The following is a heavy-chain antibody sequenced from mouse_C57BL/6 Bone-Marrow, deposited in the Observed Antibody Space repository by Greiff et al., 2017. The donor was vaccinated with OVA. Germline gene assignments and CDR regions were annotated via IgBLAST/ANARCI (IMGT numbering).Heavy chain of an antibody. J-gene: IGHJ4*01. D-gene: IGHD2-1*01. Sequence: VQLQQSGAELVRPGASVTLSCKASGYTFTDYEMHWVKQTPVHGLEWIGAIDPDTGGTAYNQKFKGKAILTADKSSSTAYMELRSLTSEDAAVYDCTRFNYGKPRDEAMDYWGQGTSVTVSS. CDR2: IDPDTGGT. CDR1: GYTFTDYE. CDR3: TRFNYGKPRDEAMDY. V-gene: IGHV1-15*01.